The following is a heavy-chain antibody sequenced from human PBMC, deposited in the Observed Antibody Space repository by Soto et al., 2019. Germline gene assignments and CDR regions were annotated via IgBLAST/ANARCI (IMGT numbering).Heavy chain of an antibody. CDR2: IYYSGST. V-gene: IGHV4-31*03. Sequence: QVQLQESGPGLVKPSQTLSLTCTVSGGSISSGGYYWSWIRHHPGKGLEWIGYIYYSGSTYYHPSLKSRVTISVDTSKNQFSLMLSSVAAAAKAVSFCATQGGQRYVVSWGQGTLVTVSS. J-gene: IGHJ4*02. CDR3: ATQGGQRYVVS. D-gene: IGHD1-1*01. CDR1: GGSISSGGYY.